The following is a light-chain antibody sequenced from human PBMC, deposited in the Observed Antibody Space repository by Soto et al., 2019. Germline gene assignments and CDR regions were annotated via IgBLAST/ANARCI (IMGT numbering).Light chain of an antibody. J-gene: IGKJ2*01. V-gene: IGKV1-39*01. CDR3: QQSYSTPRGYT. CDR2: AAS. CDR1: QSISSY. Sequence: DIQMTQSPSSLSASVGDRVTITCRARQSISSYLNWYQQKPGKAPKLLIYAASSLQSGVPSRFSGSGSGTDFTLTISRLQPEDFATYYCQQSYSTPRGYTFGQGTKLEIK.